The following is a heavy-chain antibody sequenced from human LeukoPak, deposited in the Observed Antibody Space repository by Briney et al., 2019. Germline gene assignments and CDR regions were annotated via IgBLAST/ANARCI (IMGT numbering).Heavy chain of an antibody. Sequence: PGRSLGLSCAASGFTFTNYDMHWVRQAPGKGLEWVALISSDGTNKYYADSVKGRFTISRDTSKYTVYLQMNSLRPEDTAVYYCAKNSDFDSSGLSPWGQGTLVTVSS. V-gene: IGHV3-30*18. CDR3: AKNSDFDSSGLSP. J-gene: IGHJ5*02. CDR1: GFTFTNYD. CDR2: ISSDGTNK. D-gene: IGHD3-22*01.